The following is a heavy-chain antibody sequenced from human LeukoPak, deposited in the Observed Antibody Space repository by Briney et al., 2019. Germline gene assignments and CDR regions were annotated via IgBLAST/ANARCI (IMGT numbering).Heavy chain of an antibody. D-gene: IGHD1-26*01. J-gene: IGHJ4*02. Sequence: PGGSLRLSCAASGFTLSSYGMHWVRQAPGKGLEWVAVISYDGSNKYYGDSVKGRFTISRDISKNTLYLQMNSLRPEDTAVYYCAKDQVGGTTMAGYWGQGTPVTVSS. CDR2: ISYDGSNK. CDR1: GFTLSSYG. V-gene: IGHV3-30*18. CDR3: AKDQVGGTTMAGY.